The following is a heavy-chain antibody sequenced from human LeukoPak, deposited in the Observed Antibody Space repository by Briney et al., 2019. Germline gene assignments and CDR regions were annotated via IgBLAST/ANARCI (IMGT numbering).Heavy chain of an antibody. CDR2: IYTSGDT. D-gene: IGHD2-2*01. J-gene: IGHJ4*02. Sequence: PSETLSLTCTVSGASISSGSYYWNWIRQSAGTGLEWIGRIYTSGDTNYNPSLKSRVTISIDTSKNQFSLKLSSVTAADTAVYYCARGLQSRAVPGGDYWGQGTLVTVSS. V-gene: IGHV4-61*02. CDR3: ARGLQSRAVPGGDY. CDR1: GASISSGSYY.